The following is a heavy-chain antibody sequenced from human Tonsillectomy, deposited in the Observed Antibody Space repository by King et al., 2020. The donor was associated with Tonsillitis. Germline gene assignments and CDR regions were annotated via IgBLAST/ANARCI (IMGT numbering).Heavy chain of an antibody. V-gene: IGHV4-4*02. Sequence: VQLQESGPGLVKPSGTLSLTCAVSGGAISRSTWWTWVRQPPGKGLEWIGEIYHSGSTTDNPSLKTRVPISVDKSKNQFSLKLSSVTAADTAVYYCTRAGYSTGWDASFDFWGQGALVTVSS. CDR1: GGAISRSTW. CDR2: IYHSGST. CDR3: TRAGYSTGWDASFDF. J-gene: IGHJ4*02. D-gene: IGHD6-19*01.